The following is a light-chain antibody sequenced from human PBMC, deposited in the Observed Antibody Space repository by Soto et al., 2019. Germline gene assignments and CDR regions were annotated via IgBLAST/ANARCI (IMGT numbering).Light chain of an antibody. V-gene: IGLV2-14*01. CDR2: EVS. J-gene: IGLJ2*01. CDR3: SSYTSGSTMV. CDR1: SSDVGGYNY. Sequence: QSVLTQPASVSGSPGQSITISCTGSSSDVGGYNYVSWYQQHPGKAPKLMIYEVSNRPSGISNRFSGSKSGNTASLTLSGLQAEDEADYSCSSYTSGSTMVFGGGTKVTVL.